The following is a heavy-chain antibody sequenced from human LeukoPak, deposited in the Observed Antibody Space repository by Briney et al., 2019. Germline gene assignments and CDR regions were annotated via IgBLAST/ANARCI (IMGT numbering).Heavy chain of an antibody. CDR3: ARLGAAVHNWFDP. CDR2: IYASGTT. J-gene: IGHJ5*02. Sequence: SETLSLTCTVSGGSISSYYWSWIRQSPGKGLEWIGYIYASGTTDYNPSLKSRVTISVDTSKNQSSLKLTSVTAADTAVYYCARLGAAVHNWFDPWGQGTLVTVSS. CDR1: GGSISSYY. D-gene: IGHD6-13*01. V-gene: IGHV4-4*09.